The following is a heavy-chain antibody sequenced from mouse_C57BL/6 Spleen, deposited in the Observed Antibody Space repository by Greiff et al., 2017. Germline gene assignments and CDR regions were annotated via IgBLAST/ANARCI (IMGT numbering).Heavy chain of an antibody. Sequence: QVQLQQSGPELVKPGASVKISCKASGYAFSSSWMNWVKQRPGKGLEWIGRIYPGDGDTNYNWKFKGKATLTADKSSSTAYMQLSSLTSEDSAVYFCASAITTVVADYWGQGTTLTVSS. D-gene: IGHD1-1*01. CDR1: GYAFSSSW. CDR2: IYPGDGDT. V-gene: IGHV1-82*01. CDR3: ASAITTVVADY. J-gene: IGHJ2*01.